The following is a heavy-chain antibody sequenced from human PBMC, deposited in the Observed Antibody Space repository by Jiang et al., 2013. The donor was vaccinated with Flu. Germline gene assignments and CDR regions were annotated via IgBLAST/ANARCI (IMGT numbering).Heavy chain of an antibody. D-gene: IGHD4/OR15-4a*01. V-gene: IGHV4-31*03. Sequence: GSGLVKPSQTLSLSCTVSGGAIGSGGHYWSWIRQNPGKGLEWIGYISDSGSTFYSPSLESRVSISVDTSKNQLSLMLTSVTVADTAVYYCARTGGASGGYWGQGALVTVSS. J-gene: IGHJ4*02. CDR3: ARTGGASGGY. CDR2: ISDSGST. CDR1: GGAIGSGGHY.